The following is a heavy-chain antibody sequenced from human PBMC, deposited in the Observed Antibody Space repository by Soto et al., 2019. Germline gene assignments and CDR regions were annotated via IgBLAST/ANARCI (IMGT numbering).Heavy chain of an antibody. D-gene: IGHD3-10*01. CDR1: GGSISSYY. Sequence: QVQLQESGPGLVKPSETLSLTCTVSGGSISSYYWSWIRQPPGKGLEWLGYIYYSGSTNHNPSLRNPVTTSVHTSNNQFSLKRHSMTAADTAVYYWARHTCGSGSTYCDYWGQGPLATLSS. CDR3: ARHTCGSGSTYCDY. J-gene: IGHJ4*02. V-gene: IGHV4-59*08. CDR2: IYYSGST.